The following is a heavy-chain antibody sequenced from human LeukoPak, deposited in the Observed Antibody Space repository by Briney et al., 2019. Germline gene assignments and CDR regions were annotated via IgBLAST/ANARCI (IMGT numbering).Heavy chain of an antibody. CDR1: GGSISSYY. D-gene: IGHD5-18*01. J-gene: IGHJ4*02. Sequence: SETLSLTCTVSGGSISSYYWSWIRQPPGKGLEWTGYIYYSGSTNYNPSLKSRVTISVDTSKNQFSLKLSSVTAADTAVYYCARDQTAMVLDYWGQGTLVTVSS. V-gene: IGHV4-59*01. CDR3: ARDQTAMVLDY. CDR2: IYYSGST.